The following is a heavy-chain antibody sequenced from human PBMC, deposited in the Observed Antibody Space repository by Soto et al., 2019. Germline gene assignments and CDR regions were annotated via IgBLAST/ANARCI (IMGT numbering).Heavy chain of an antibody. V-gene: IGHV1-3*01. Sequence: ASVKVSCKTSGYTFTTYPMHWVRQAPGQRLEWMGWINAGNGNTKYSQKFQGRVTITRDTSASTAYMELSSLRSEDTAVYYCARADILTGAFDYWGQGTLVTVSS. J-gene: IGHJ4*02. CDR1: GYTFTTYP. CDR3: ARADILTGAFDY. CDR2: INAGNGNT. D-gene: IGHD3-9*01.